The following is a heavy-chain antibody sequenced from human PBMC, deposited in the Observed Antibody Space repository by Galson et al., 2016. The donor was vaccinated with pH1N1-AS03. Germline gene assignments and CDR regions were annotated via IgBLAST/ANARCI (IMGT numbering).Heavy chain of an antibody. J-gene: IGHJ4*02. CDR1: GFTFSDYY. D-gene: IGHD3-3*01. CDR2: ITSSGSTGTTI. Sequence: SLRLSCAASGFTFSDYYMSWIRQAPGKGLEWVSCITSSGSTGTTIYYADSVKGRFTISRDNAKNSLYLQMNSLRAEDTAIYYCARGWCDFWSGYLVDPFDYWGQGALVTVSS. CDR3: ARGWCDFWSGYLVDPFDY. V-gene: IGHV3-11*01.